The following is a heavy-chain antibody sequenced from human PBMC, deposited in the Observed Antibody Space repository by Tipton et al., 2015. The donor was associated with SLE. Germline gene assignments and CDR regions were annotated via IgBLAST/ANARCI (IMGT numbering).Heavy chain of an antibody. CDR2: IYYSGST. D-gene: IGHD6-19*01. V-gene: IGHV4-39*07. CDR1: GGSISSSSYY. J-gene: IGHJ3*02. Sequence: LRLSCTVSGGSISSSSYYWGWIRQPPGKGLEWIGSIYYSGSTYYNPSLKSRVTISVDTSKNQFSLKLSSVTAADTAVYYCAREVAGTMEAFDIWGQGTMVTVSS. CDR3: AREVAGTMEAFDI.